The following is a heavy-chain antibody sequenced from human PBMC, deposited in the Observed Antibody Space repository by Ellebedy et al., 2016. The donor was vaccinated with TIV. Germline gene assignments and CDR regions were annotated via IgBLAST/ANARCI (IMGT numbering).Heavy chain of an antibody. Sequence: PGGSLRLSCAASGFTFSSYAMSWVRQAPGKGLEWVSAISGSGDSTHYADSVKGRFTISRDNSKNTLYLQMNSLRVEDTAVYYCARGVCGSACYQDANWFDPWGQGTLVTVSS. V-gene: IGHV3-23*01. CDR2: ISGSGDST. D-gene: IGHD2-21*02. CDR1: GFTFSSYA. J-gene: IGHJ5*02. CDR3: ARGVCGSACYQDANWFDP.